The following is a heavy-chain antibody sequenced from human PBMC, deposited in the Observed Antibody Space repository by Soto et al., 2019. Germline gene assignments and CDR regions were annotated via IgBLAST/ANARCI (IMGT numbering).Heavy chain of an antibody. Sequence: QVQLVQSGAEVKKPGASVKVSCKASGYTFTSYGISWVRQAPGQGLEWMGWISAYNGNTNYAQKLQGRVTMTTDTATSTADMELRSLRSDDTAVYYWARDSFRQYTDSDYYGMDVWGQGTTVTVSS. CDR3: ARDSFRQYTDSDYYGMDV. V-gene: IGHV1-18*01. CDR2: ISAYNGNT. CDR1: GYTFTSYG. D-gene: IGHD6-6*01. J-gene: IGHJ6*02.